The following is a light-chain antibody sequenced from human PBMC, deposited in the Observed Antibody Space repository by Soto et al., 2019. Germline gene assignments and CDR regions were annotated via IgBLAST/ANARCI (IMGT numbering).Light chain of an antibody. V-gene: IGLV1-44*01. Sequence: QSVLTQPPSASETPGQRVTISCSGSSSNIGSNNVNWYQQLPGTAPKLLIYRSNQRPSGVPDRFSGSKSGTSASLAISGLQSEDEADYYCAAWDDSLNGRVFGTGTKLTVL. CDR2: RSN. CDR3: AAWDDSLNGRV. J-gene: IGLJ1*01. CDR1: SSNIGSNN.